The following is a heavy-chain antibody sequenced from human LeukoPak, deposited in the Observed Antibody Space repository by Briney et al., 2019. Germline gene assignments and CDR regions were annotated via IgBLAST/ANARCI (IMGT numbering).Heavy chain of an antibody. Sequence: GASVKVSCKASGYTFTSYDINWVRQATGQGLEWMGWMNPNSGNTGYAQKFQGRVTMTRNTSISTAYMELSSLRSGDTAVYYCARMYSSSWTQYAFDIWGQGTMVTVSS. CDR2: MNPNSGNT. J-gene: IGHJ3*02. D-gene: IGHD6-13*01. V-gene: IGHV1-8*01. CDR3: ARMYSSSWTQYAFDI. CDR1: GYTFTSYD.